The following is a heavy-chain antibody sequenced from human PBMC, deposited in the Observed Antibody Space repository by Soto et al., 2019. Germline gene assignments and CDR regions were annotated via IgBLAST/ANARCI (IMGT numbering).Heavy chain of an antibody. CDR2: IYHSGST. J-gene: IGHJ5*02. Sequence: SETLSLTCAVSGGSISSGGYSWSWIRQPPGKGLEWIGYIYHSGSTYYNPSLKSRVTISVDRSKNQFSLKLSLVTAAATAVYYCARLSYGGNSGWFDPWGQGTVVTLSS. V-gene: IGHV4-30-2*01. CDR3: ARLSYGGNSGWFDP. D-gene: IGHD4-17*01. CDR1: GGSISSGGYS.